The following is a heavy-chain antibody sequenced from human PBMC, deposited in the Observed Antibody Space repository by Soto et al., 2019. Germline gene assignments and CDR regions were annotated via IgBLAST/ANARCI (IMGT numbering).Heavy chain of an antibody. CDR2: ISYDGSNK. J-gene: IGHJ6*02. Sequence: PGGSLRLSCAASGFTFSSYAMHWVRQAPGKGLEWVAVISYDGSNKYYADSVKGRFTISRDNSKNTLYLQMNSLRAEDTAVYYCARGVLWFGEWASGMDVWGQGTTVTVSS. CDR3: ARGVLWFGEWASGMDV. V-gene: IGHV3-30-3*01. D-gene: IGHD3-10*01. CDR1: GFTFSSYA.